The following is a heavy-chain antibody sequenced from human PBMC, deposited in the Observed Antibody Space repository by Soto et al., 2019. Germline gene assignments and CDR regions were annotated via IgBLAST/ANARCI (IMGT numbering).Heavy chain of an antibody. J-gene: IGHJ4*02. CDR2: ISWNSGSI. Sequence: GGSLRLSCAASGFTFDDYAMHWVRQAPGKGLEWVSGISWNSGSIGYADSVKGRFTISRDNAKNSLYLQMNSLRAEDTALYYCAKGYYGSGSYYALGYWGQGTLVTVSS. CDR1: GFTFDDYA. V-gene: IGHV3-9*01. D-gene: IGHD3-10*01. CDR3: AKGYYGSGSYYALGY.